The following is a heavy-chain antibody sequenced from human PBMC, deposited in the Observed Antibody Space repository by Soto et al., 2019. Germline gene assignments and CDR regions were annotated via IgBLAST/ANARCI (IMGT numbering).Heavy chain of an antibody. CDR2: IKSKTDGGTT. V-gene: IGHV3-15*07. CDR3: VTLPWG. CDR1: GFIFSNAW. D-gene: IGHD3-16*01. J-gene: IGHJ4*02. Sequence: EVQLVESGGGLVKPGGSLRLSCAASGFIFSNAWMNWVRQAPGKGLEWVGRIKSKTDGGTTDYAAPVKGRFTISRVDSKTTLHLEMNSLKTGDTAMYYCVTLPWGWGQGTLVTVAS.